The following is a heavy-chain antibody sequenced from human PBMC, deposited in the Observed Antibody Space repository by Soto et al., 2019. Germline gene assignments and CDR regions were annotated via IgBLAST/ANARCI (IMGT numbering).Heavy chain of an antibody. V-gene: IGHV1-18*01. CDR1: GYTFTNYA. CDR3: ARDLAAAGPFDC. Sequence: QVQLVQSGAEVKKPGASVKVSCKASGYTFTNYAFSWVRQAPGQGLEWMGWISAYNGNTNYPQKLQGRGTMTTDTSTSTAYMELRSLRSGDTAVYYWARDLAAAGPFDCWGQGTLVTVSS. D-gene: IGHD6-13*01. CDR2: ISAYNGNT. J-gene: IGHJ4*02.